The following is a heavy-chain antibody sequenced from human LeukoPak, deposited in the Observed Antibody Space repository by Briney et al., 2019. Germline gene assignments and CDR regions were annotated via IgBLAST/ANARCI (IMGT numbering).Heavy chain of an antibody. V-gene: IGHV4-59*11. J-gene: IGHJ4*02. Sequence: PSETLSLTKTVSGGSISSHYWSWIRQPPGKGLDWIGYIYYGGSTNYNPSLKSRVTISVDTSKSQFSLKLSSVTAADTAVYYCARMAFGVVPLWGQGTLVTVSS. D-gene: IGHD3-3*01. CDR1: GGSISSHY. CDR2: IYYGGST. CDR3: ARMAFGVVPL.